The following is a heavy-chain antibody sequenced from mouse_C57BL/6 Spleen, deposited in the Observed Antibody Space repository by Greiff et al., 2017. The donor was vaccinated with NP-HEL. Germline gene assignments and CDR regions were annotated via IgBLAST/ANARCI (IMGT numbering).Heavy chain of an antibody. Sequence: QVQLKQSDAELVTPGASVKISCKVSGYPFTDYTIHWMTQRPEQGLEWIGYIYPSVGSTNSNEKFKGTAPLTADKSSSTAYMQLNSLTSEDSAVYFCARGDWPYAMDYWGQGTSVTVAS. V-gene: IGHV1-78*01. CDR3: ARGDWPYAMDY. D-gene: IGHD3-3*01. CDR2: IYPSVGST. J-gene: IGHJ4*01. CDR1: GYPFTDYT.